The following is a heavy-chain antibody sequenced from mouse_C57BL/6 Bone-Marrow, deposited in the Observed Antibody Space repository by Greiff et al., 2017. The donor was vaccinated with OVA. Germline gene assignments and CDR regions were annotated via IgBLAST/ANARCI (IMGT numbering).Heavy chain of an antibody. CDR1: GYAFSSYW. Sequence: VQLQQSGASVKISCKASGYAFSSYWMNWVKQRPGKGLEWIGQIYPGDGDTNYNGKFKGKATLTADKSSSTAYMQLSSLTSEDSAVYFCARGVGFAYWGQGTLVTVSA. CDR2: IYPGDGDT. V-gene: IGHV1-80*01. CDR3: ARGVGFAY. J-gene: IGHJ3*01. D-gene: IGHD1-1*01.